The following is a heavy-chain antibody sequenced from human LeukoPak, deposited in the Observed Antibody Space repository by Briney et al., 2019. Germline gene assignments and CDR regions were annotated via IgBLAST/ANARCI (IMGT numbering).Heavy chain of an antibody. CDR3: ARVPYDYVWGSYPKDAFDI. J-gene: IGHJ3*02. D-gene: IGHD3-16*02. Sequence: PSETLSLTCAVYGGSFSGYYWSWIRQPPGKGLEWIGEINHSGSTNYNPSLKSRVTISVDTSKNQFSLKLSSVTAADTAVYYCARVPYDYVWGSYPKDAFDIWGQGTMATVSS. V-gene: IGHV4-34*01. CDR2: INHSGST. CDR1: GGSFSGYY.